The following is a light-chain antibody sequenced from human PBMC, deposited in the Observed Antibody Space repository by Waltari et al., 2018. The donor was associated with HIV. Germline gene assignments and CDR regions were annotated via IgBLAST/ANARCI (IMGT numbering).Light chain of an antibody. CDR2: RNN. CDR3: AAWDDSLSGWV. Sequence: LTQPPSASGTPGQRVTISCSGSSSNIGSNYVYWYQQVPGTAPKLLIYRNNQRPSGAPDRFSGSKSGTAASLAISGLRSEDEADYYCAAWDDSLSGWVFGGGTKLTVL. J-gene: IGLJ3*02. V-gene: IGLV1-47*01. CDR1: SSNIGSNY.